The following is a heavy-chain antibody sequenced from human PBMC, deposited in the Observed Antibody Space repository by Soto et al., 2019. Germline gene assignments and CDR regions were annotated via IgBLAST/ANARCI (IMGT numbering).Heavy chain of an antibody. J-gene: IGHJ6*02. CDR3: AKDMDKAMDYYGMDV. V-gene: IGHV3-23*01. Sequence: EVQLLESGGGLVQPGGSLRLSCAASGFTFSSYAMSWVRQAPGKGLEWVSAISGSGGSTYYADSVKGRFTISRDNSNNTLYLQMNSLRAEDTAVYYCAKDMDKAMDYYGMDVWGQGTTVTVSS. CDR1: GFTFSSYA. D-gene: IGHD5-18*01. CDR2: ISGSGGST.